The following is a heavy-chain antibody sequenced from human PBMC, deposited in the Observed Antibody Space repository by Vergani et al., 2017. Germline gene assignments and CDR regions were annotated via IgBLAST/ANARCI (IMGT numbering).Heavy chain of an antibody. D-gene: IGHD3-9*01. CDR1: GFTFSSYA. CDR2: ISGSGGST. V-gene: IGHV3-23*01. Sequence: EVQLLESGGGLVQPGGSLRLSCAASGFTFSSYAMSWVRQASGKGLEWVSGISGSGGSTNYGDSVKGRFSISRDNSKNTLYLQMNTLRAEDTAVYYCARETRMLTVYYRDLWVQGTLVTVSS. J-gene: IGHJ5*02. CDR3: ARETRMLTVYYRDL.